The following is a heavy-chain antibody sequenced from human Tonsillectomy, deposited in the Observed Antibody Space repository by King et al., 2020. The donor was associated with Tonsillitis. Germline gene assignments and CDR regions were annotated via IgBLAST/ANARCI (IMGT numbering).Heavy chain of an antibody. Sequence: VQLVQSGAEVKTPGSSVKVSCKASGGTFSTSAISWVRQAPGQGLEWMGGIIPIFGTSNYAQKFQGRVTITADESTSTAYMELSSLRSEDTAVYYCARGPLAVAGTIYYYYMDVWGKGTTVTVSS. D-gene: IGHD6-19*01. CDR3: ARGPLAVAGTIYYYYMDV. J-gene: IGHJ6*03. CDR2: IIPIFGTS. CDR1: GGTFSTSA. V-gene: IGHV1-69*01.